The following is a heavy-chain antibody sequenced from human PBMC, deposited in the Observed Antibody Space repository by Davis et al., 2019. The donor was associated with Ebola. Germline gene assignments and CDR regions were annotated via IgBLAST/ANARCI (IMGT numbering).Heavy chain of an antibody. CDR3: ARPYTSGQGNAFNV. J-gene: IGHJ3*01. Sequence: GESLKISCQSSGYNFATYWIGSVRQLPGKGLEWMGIIYPGDSDVRYSSSFQGHVTISADRAITTAYLQWSSLRASDTALYYCARPYTSGQGNAFNVWGQGTMVTVSS. D-gene: IGHD6-19*01. V-gene: IGHV5-51*01. CDR2: IYPGDSDV. CDR1: GYNFATYW.